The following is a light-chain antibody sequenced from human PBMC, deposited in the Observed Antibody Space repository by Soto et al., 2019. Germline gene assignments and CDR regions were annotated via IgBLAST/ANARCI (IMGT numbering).Light chain of an antibody. Sequence: DIQMTQSPSSLSASVGDRVTITCRASQSISSYLNWYQQKPGKAPKLLIYAASSLQSGVPSRFSGSGSGTDFTLTISSLQSEDFATYYCQRSYGTPPYTFGQGTKLEIK. CDR3: QRSYGTPPYT. V-gene: IGKV1-39*01. CDR2: AAS. CDR1: QSISSY. J-gene: IGKJ2*01.